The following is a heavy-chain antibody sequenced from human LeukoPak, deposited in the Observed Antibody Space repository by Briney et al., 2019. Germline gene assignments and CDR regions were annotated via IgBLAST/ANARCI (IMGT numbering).Heavy chain of an antibody. V-gene: IGHV1-18*01. D-gene: IGHD6-13*01. CDR2: ISGYNANT. CDR3: ARGSNRIAAAGIAYWFDP. Sequence: GASVKVSCKASGYIFTNYGISWVRQAPGQGLEWMGWISGYNANTKYAQKVQGRVTMTTDTSTSTAYMELRSLRSEDTAVYYCARGSNRIAAAGIAYWFDPWGQGTLVTVSS. J-gene: IGHJ5*02. CDR1: GYIFTNYG.